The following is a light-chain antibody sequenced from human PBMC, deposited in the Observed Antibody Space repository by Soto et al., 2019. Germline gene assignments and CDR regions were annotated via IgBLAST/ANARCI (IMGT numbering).Light chain of an antibody. J-gene: IGLJ1*01. CDR2: DVS. CDR3: YV. CDR1: SSDVGGYNY. Sequence: QSALTQPASLSGSPGQSITISCTGTSSDVGGYNYVSWYQHHPGKAPKLMIYDVSNRPSGVSNRFSGSKSGNTASLIISGLQAEDEADFSTYVFGTGTKVTVL. V-gene: IGLV2-14*03.